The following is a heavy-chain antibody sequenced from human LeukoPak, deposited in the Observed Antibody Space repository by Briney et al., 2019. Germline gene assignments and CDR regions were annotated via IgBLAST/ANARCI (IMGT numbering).Heavy chain of an antibody. D-gene: IGHD6-13*01. CDR1: GFTLSNYW. CDR2: INSDGSSR. CDR3: ASASSHRIAAGGDY. Sequence: GGSLRLSCAASGFTLSNYWMHWVRQAPGKGLVWVSRINSDGSSRNYADSVKGRFTISRDNAKNTLYLQMNSLRAEDTAVYYCASASSHRIAAGGDYWGQGTLVTVSS. V-gene: IGHV3-74*01. J-gene: IGHJ4*02.